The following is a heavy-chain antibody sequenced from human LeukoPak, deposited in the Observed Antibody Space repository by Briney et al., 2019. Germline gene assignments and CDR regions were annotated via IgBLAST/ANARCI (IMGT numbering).Heavy chain of an antibody. CDR3: ARDQHIVVVPADIGYYYYYMDV. J-gene: IGHJ6*03. D-gene: IGHD2-2*02. CDR1: GYTFTGYY. CDR2: INPNSGDT. V-gene: IGHV1-2*02. Sequence: ASVKVSCKASGYTFTGYYMHWVRQAPGQGLEWMGWINPNSGDTNYAQKFQGRVTMTRDTSISTAYMELSRLRSDDTAVYYCARDQHIVVVPADIGYYYYYMDVWGKGTTVTVSS.